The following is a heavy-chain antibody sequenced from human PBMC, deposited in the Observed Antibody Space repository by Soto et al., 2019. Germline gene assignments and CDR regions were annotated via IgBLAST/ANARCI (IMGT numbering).Heavy chain of an antibody. CDR2: INAGNGNT. Sequence: ASVKVSCKASGYTFINYAMHWVRQAPGQRLEWMGWINAGNGNTKYSQKFQGRVTITRDTSASTAYMELSSLRSEDTAVYYCARNAVGTYHFDYWGQGTLVTVSS. CDR1: GYTFINYA. D-gene: IGHD1-1*01. J-gene: IGHJ4*02. CDR3: ARNAVGTYHFDY. V-gene: IGHV1-3*01.